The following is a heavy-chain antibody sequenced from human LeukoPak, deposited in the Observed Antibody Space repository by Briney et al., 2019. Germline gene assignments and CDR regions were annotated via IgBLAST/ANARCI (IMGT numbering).Heavy chain of an antibody. CDR3: AALDHGHDY. CDR1: GFTFDDYA. V-gene: IGHV3-9*01. Sequence: GGSLRLSCAASGFTFDDYAMHWVRQAPGKGLEWVSGISWNSGSIGYADSVKGRFTISRDNAKNSLYLQMNSLRAEDTAVYYCAALDHGHDYWGQGTLVTVSS. CDR2: ISWNSGSI. J-gene: IGHJ4*02.